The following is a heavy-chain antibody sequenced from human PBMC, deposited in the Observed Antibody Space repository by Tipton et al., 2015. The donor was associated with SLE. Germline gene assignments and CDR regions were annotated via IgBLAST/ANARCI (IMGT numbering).Heavy chain of an antibody. CDR3: ARPSHGYDFWSGSLFDY. CDR2: IYPGDSDT. V-gene: IGHV5-51*01. Sequence: VQLVQSGAEVKKPGASVKVSCKASGYTFTSYWIGWVRQMPGKGLEWMGIIYPGDSDTRYSPSFQGQVTISADKSISTAYLQWSSLKASDTAMYYCARPSHGYDFWSGSLFDYWGQGTLVTVSS. D-gene: IGHD3-3*01. J-gene: IGHJ4*02. CDR1: GYTFTSYW.